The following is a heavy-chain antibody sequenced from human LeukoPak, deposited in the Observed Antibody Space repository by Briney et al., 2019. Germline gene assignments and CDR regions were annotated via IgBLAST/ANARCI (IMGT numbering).Heavy chain of an antibody. CDR2: IYHSGST. Sequence: SETLSLTCTVSGGSISSYYWRWVREPPGKGLEWIGEIYHSGSTNYNPSLKNQVTISVDESKHHLSLKLSYVTAADTAAYYFARVPSRTGAYYFDYWGQGTLVTVSS. J-gene: IGHJ4*02. V-gene: IGHV4-59*12. CDR3: ARVPSRTGAYYFDY. D-gene: IGHD3-10*01. CDR1: GGSISSYY.